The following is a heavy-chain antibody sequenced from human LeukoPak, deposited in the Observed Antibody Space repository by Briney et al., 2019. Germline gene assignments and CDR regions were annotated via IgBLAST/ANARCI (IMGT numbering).Heavy chain of an antibody. Sequence: PSETLSLTCTVSGGSTSSYYWSWIRQPPGKGLEWIGYIYYSGSTYYNPSLKSRVTISVDTSKNQFSLKLSSVTAADTAVYYCARGGYMFVPAALNWFDPWGQGTLVTVSS. D-gene: IGHD2-2*01. CDR3: ARGGYMFVPAALNWFDP. CDR2: IYYSGST. V-gene: IGHV4-59*12. J-gene: IGHJ5*02. CDR1: GGSTSSYY.